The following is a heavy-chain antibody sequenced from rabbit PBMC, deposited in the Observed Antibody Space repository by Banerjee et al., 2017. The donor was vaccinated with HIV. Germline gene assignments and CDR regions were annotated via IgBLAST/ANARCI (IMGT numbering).Heavy chain of an antibody. CDR1: GFSFSSRYW. D-gene: IGHD7-1*01. CDR2: IYDGVSSST. Sequence: QEQLEESGGDLVKPEGSLTLTCKASGFSFSSRYWICWVRQAPGKGLEWIACIYDGVSSSTYYASWTKGRFTISKSSSTTVTLQMTSLTAADTATYFCACSDASYGGYGAANNLWGQGTLVTVS. CDR3: ACSDASYGGYGAANNL. V-gene: IGHV1S45*01. J-gene: IGHJ4*01.